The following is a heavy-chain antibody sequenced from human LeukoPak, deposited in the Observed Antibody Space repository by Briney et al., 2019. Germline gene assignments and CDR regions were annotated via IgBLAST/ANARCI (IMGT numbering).Heavy chain of an antibody. CDR1: GFTFSSYG. CDR3: AKDCCSGSYSFFDY. CDR2: IRYDGSNK. J-gene: IGHJ4*02. V-gene: IGHV3-30*02. D-gene: IGHD1-26*01. Sequence: GGSLRLSCTASGFTFSSYGMHWVRQAPGKGLEWVAFIRYDGSNKYYADSVKGRFTISRDNSKISLYLQMNSLGAEDTAVYYCAKDCCSGSYSFFDYWGQGTLVTVSS.